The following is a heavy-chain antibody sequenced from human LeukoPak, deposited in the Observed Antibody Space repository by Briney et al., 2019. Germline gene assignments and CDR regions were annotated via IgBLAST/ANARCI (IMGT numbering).Heavy chain of an antibody. CDR2: IHTSGST. CDR1: GDSISNYY. V-gene: IGHV4-4*09. J-gene: IGHJ4*02. CDR3: ARGYYDTSAYSNPFDF. D-gene: IGHD3-22*01. Sequence: SETLSLTCTVSGDSISNYYWSWIRQTPGKGLEWIGYIHTSGSTYYNPSLKSRVTMSVDTSKNQFSLKLSSVTAADTAVYFCARGYYDTSAYSNPFDFWGQGTLVTVSS.